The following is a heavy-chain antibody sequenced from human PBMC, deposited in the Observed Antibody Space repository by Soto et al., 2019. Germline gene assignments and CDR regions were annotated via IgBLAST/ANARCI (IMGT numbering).Heavy chain of an antibody. CDR1: GGSFSGYY. D-gene: IGHD4-17*01. CDR3: ARTTVTNYYYYYMDV. V-gene: IGHV4-34*01. J-gene: IGHJ6*03. Sequence: PSETRSLTCAVYGGSFSGYYWSWIRQPPGKGLEWIGEINHSGSTNYNPSLKSRVTISVDTSKNQFSLKLSSVTAADTAVYYCARTTVTNYYYYYMDVWGKGTTVTVSS. CDR2: INHSGST.